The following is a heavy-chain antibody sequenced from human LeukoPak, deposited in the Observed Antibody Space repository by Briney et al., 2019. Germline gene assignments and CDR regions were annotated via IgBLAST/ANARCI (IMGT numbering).Heavy chain of an antibody. V-gene: IGHV4-31*03. CDR1: GGSISRGGYY. D-gene: IGHD3-10*01. CDR3: ARDLRGIRGVGSNWFDP. CDR2: IYYSGST. J-gene: IGHJ5*02. Sequence: SQTLSLTCTVSGGSISRGGYYWSWIRQHPGKGLEWIGYIYYSGSTLYNPSLKSRVTMSVDTSNNQFSLKLSSATAADTAVYYCARDLRGIRGVGSNWFDPRGQGTLVTVSS.